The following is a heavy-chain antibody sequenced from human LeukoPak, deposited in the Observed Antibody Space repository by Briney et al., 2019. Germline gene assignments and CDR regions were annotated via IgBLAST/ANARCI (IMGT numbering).Heavy chain of an antibody. D-gene: IGHD3-9*01. CDR2: ISTSSIYI. CDR1: GFAFSSYS. V-gene: IGHV3-21*01. Sequence: GGSLRLSSAASGFAFSSYSMNWVRQAPGRGLEWVSSISTSSIYIYYADSVKGRFTISRDNAKKSLYLQVNSLRAEDTAVYYCARGAIDYWGQGTLVTVSS. CDR3: ARGAIDY. J-gene: IGHJ4*02.